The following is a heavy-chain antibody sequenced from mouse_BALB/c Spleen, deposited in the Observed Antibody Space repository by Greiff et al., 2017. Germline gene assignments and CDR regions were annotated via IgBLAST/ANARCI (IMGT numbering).Heavy chain of an antibody. D-gene: IGHD1-1*01. CDR2: ISSGGST. CDR1: GFTFSSYA. CDR3: ARDHYYYGSSSYAMDY. V-gene: IGHV5-6-5*01. J-gene: IGHJ4*01. Sequence: EVKVVESGGGLVKPGGSLKLSCAASGFTFSSYAMSWVRQTPEKRLEWVASISSGGSTYYPDSVKGRFTISRDNARNILYLQMSSLRSEDTAMYYCARDHYYYGSSSYAMDYWGQGTSVTVSS.